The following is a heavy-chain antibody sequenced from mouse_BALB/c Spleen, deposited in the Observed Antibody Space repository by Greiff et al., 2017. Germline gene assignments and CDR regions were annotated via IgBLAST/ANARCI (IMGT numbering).Heavy chain of an antibody. V-gene: IGHV5-17*02. Sequence: EVHLVESGGGLVQPGGSRKLSCAASGFTFSSFGMHWVRQAPEKGLEWVAYISSGSSTIYYADTVKGRFTISRDNPKNTLFLQMTSLRSEDTAMYYCARSYRYDYYAMDYWGQGTSVTVSS. CDR3: ARSYRYDYYAMDY. D-gene: IGHD2-14*01. J-gene: IGHJ4*01. CDR1: GFTFSSFG. CDR2: ISSGSSTI.